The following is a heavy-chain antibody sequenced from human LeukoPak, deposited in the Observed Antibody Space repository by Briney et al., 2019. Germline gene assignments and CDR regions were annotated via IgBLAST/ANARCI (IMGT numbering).Heavy chain of an antibody. CDR2: ISYDGSNK. J-gene: IGHJ6*02. D-gene: IGHD4-17*01. V-gene: IGHV3-30*18. CDR1: GFTFSSYG. CDR3: AKEFRVTTARAIRQTYYYGMDV. Sequence: GRSLRLSCAASGFTFSSYGMHWVRQAPGKGLEWVAVISYDGSNKYYADSVKGRFTVSRDNSKNTLYLQMNSLRAEDTAVYYCAKEFRVTTARAIRQTYYYGMDVWGQGTTVTASS.